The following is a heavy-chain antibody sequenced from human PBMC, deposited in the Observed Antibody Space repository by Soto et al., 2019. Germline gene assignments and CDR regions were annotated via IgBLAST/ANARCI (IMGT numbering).Heavy chain of an antibody. V-gene: IGHV1-18*01. D-gene: IGHD2-2*01. J-gene: IGHJ3*02. Sequence: QVQLVQSGAEVKKPGASVKVSCKASGYTFTSYGISWVRQAPGQGLEWMGWISAYNGNTNYAQKLQGRGTMTTDKSTNREYMELRSLRSDDTAVYYWASDWPQHNGAIDIWGQGTMVTVSS. CDR3: ASDWPQHNGAIDI. CDR2: ISAYNGNT. CDR1: GYTFTSYG.